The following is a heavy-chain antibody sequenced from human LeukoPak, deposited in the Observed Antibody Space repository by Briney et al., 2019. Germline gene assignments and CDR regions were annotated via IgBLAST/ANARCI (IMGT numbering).Heavy chain of an antibody. CDR2: ISGSGGST. V-gene: IGHV3-23*01. D-gene: IGHD2-15*01. Sequence: PGGSLRLSCAVSGFTFSSYAMSWVRQAPGKGLEWVSAISGSGGSTYYADSVKGRFTISRDNSKNTLYLQMNSLRAEDTAVYYCATTPEGYCSGGSCYDTTLFDYWGQGTLVTVSS. J-gene: IGHJ4*02. CDR1: GFTFSSYA. CDR3: ATTPEGYCSGGSCYDTTLFDY.